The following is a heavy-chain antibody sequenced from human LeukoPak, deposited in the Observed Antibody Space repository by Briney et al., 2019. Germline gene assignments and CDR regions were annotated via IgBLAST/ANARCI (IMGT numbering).Heavy chain of an antibody. V-gene: IGHV4-31*03. D-gene: IGHD2-15*01. J-gene: IGHJ4*02. Sequence: SETLSLTYTVSGGSISSGGYYWSWIRQHPGKGLEWIGYIYYSGSTYYNPSLKSRVTISVDTSKNQFSLKLSSVTAADTAVYYCASLGYCSGGSCYSFDYWGQGTLVTVSS. CDR2: IYYSGST. CDR1: GGSISSGGYY. CDR3: ASLGYCSGGSCYSFDY.